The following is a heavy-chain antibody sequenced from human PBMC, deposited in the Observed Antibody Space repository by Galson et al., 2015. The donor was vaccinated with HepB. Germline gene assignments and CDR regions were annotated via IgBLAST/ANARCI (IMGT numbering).Heavy chain of an antibody. D-gene: IGHD5-18*01. CDR2: IIPILGIA. CDR3: ARWGENGYSYGAFDY. CDR1: GGTFSSYA. J-gene: IGHJ4*02. V-gene: IGHV1-69*04. Sequence: SVKVSCKASGGTFSSYAISWVRQAPGQGLEWMGRIIPILGIANYAQKFQGRVTITADKSTSTAYMELSSLRSEDTAVYYCARWGENGYSYGAFDYWGQGTLVTVSS.